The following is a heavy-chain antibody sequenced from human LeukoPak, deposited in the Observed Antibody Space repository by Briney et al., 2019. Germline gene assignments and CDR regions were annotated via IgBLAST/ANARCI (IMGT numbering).Heavy chain of an antibody. CDR2: FDPEDGET. V-gene: IGHV1-24*01. Sequence: ASVKVSCKASGYTFTSYYMHWVRQAPGKGLEWMGGFDPEDGETIYAQKFQGRVTMTEDTSTDTAYMELSSLRSEDTAVYYCATSYYFDYWGQGTLVTVSS. CDR1: GYTFTSYY. CDR3: ATSYYFDY. J-gene: IGHJ4*02.